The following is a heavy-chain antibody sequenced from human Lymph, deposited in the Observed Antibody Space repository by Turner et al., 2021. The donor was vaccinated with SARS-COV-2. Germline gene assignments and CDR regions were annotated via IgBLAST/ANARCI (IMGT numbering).Heavy chain of an antibody. CDR2: ISYDGSNK. J-gene: IGHJ4*02. CDR3: VKGDHYGGYHLDY. V-gene: IGHV3-30*18. Sequence: QVQLVESGGGVVQPGRSLRLSCAASGFTFNNYGIHWVRQAPGKGLEWVAVISYDGSNKFYADSVKGRFTISRDNSKNTLYLQMSSLRAEDTAVYYCVKGDHYGGYHLDYWGQGTLVTVSS. CDR1: GFTFNNYG. D-gene: IGHD5-12*01.